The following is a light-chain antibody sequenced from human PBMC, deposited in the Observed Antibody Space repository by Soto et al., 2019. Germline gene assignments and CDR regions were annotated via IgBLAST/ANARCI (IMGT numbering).Light chain of an antibody. Sequence: DIQVTQSPSTLSASVGDRVTITCRASQSISSWLAWYQQKPGKAPKLLIYDASSLERGVPSRFSGSGSGTEFTLPFSSLQPADFATYYCQQYNIYSWTFGQGTKVDIK. CDR2: DAS. CDR3: QQYNIYSWT. V-gene: IGKV1-5*01. CDR1: QSISSW. J-gene: IGKJ1*01.